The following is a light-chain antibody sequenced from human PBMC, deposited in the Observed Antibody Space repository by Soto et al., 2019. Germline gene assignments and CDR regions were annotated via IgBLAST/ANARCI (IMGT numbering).Light chain of an antibody. Sequence: AIRMTQSPSSFSASTGDRVTITCRASQGISSYLAWYQQKPGKAPKLLISAASTLQSGVPSRFSGSGSGTDFTLTISSLRSEDFATYYCQQYYTYPLTFGGGTKVEIK. CDR1: QGISSY. J-gene: IGKJ4*01. V-gene: IGKV1-8*01. CDR3: QQYYTYPLT. CDR2: AAS.